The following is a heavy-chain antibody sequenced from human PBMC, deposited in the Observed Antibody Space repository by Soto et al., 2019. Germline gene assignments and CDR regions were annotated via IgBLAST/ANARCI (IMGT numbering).Heavy chain of an antibody. Sequence: LRLSCAASGFTFSDYYMSWIRQAPGKGLEWVSYISSSSSYTNYADSVKGRFTISRDNAKNSLYLQMNSLRDEDTAVYYCARDRMYYDFWTSFDYWGQGTLVTVSS. CDR1: GFTFSDYY. CDR3: ARDRMYYDFWTSFDY. CDR2: ISSSSSYT. J-gene: IGHJ4*02. D-gene: IGHD3-3*01. V-gene: IGHV3-11*06.